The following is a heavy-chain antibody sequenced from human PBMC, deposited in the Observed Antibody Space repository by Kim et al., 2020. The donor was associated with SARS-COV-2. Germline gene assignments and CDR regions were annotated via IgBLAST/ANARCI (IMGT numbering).Heavy chain of an antibody. Sequence: SSSSTTYYADSVKGRYTISRDNAKNSLYLQMNSLRAEDTAVYYCAGRLDYWGQGTLVTVSS. V-gene: IGHV3-48*01. CDR3: AGRLDY. CDR2: SSSSTT. J-gene: IGHJ4*02.